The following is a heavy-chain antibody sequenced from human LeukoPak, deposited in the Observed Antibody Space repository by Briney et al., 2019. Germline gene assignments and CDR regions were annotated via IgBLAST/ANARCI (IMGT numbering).Heavy chain of an antibody. CDR2: INHSGST. Sequence: PSETLSLTCGVYGGSFSDYHWNFIRQPPGKGLEWIGEINHSGSTNYNPSLKSRVTISVDTSKNQFSLKLSSVTAADTAVYYCARYPPHYYYGMDVWGQGTTVTVSS. CDR3: ARYPPHYYYGMDV. CDR1: GGSFSDYH. J-gene: IGHJ6*02. V-gene: IGHV4-34*01.